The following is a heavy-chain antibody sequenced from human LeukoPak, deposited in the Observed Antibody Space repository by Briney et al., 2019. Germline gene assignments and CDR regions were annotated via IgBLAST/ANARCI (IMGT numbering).Heavy chain of an antibody. V-gene: IGHV4-4*07. D-gene: IGHD3-16*02. CDR3: ARDTITFGGVIVIGAFDI. CDR2: ISGSGST. J-gene: IGHJ3*02. Sequence: PSETLSLTCSVSGDSISYFYWSWIRQAAGKGLEWIGRISGSGSTDYNASLKGRVTMSVDTSKNQLSLKVISVTAADTAVYYCARDTITFGGVIVIGAFDIWGQGTMVTVSS. CDR1: GDSISYFY.